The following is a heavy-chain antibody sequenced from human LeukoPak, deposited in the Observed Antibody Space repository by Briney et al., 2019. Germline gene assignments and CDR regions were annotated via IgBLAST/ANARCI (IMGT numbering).Heavy chain of an antibody. CDR1: GGTFSSYA. V-gene: IGHV1-69*13. D-gene: IGHD3-22*01. J-gene: IGHJ3*02. Sequence: SVKVSCKASGGTFSSYAISWVRQAPGQGLEWMGGIIPIFGTANYAQKFQGRVTITADESTSTAYMELSSLRSEDTAVYYCAGASLYDSSGTLALDAFDIWGQGTMVTVSS. CDR3: AGASLYDSSGTLALDAFDI. CDR2: IIPIFGTA.